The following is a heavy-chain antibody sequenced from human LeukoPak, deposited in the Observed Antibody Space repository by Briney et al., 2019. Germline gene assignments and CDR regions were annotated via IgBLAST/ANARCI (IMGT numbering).Heavy chain of an antibody. CDR3: ARDSIRGDAFDI. D-gene: IGHD2-2*02. V-gene: IGHV4-61*02. J-gene: IGHJ3*02. Sequence: SQTLSLTCTVSGGSISSSRYYWNWIRQPAGKGLEWIGRIYISGSTNNNPSLKSRVTISADTSKNQFSLKLTSVAAADTAVYYCARDSIRGDAFDIWGQGTMVTVSS. CDR2: IYISGST. CDR1: GGSISSSRYY.